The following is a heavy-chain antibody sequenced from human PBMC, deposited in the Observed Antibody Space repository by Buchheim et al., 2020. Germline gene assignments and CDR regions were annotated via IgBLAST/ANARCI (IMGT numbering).Heavy chain of an antibody. Sequence: QVQLVESGGSVVQPGASLRLPCAASGFTFSTYALHWVRQAPGKGLEWVAVISHDGSGKHYTDSVEGRFSISRDNSRETVYLQMNSLRPEDTAVYYCARDLFLGGSMDACGQGTT. CDR3: ARDLFLGGSMDA. D-gene: IGHD3-10*01. CDR2: ISHDGSGK. V-gene: IGHV3-30*14. J-gene: IGHJ6*02. CDR1: GFTFSTYA.